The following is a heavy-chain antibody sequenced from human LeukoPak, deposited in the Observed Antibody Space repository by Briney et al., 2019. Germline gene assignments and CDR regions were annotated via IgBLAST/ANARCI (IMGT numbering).Heavy chain of an antibody. D-gene: IGHD4-17*01. J-gene: IGHJ3*02. CDR3: ARDDGDDDAFDI. Sequence: ASVKVSCKASGGTFSSYAISWVRQAPGQGLEWMGGIIPIFGTANYAQKFQGRVTITTDESTSTAYMELSSLRSEDTAVYYCARDDGDDDAFDIWGQGTMVTVSS. V-gene: IGHV1-69*05. CDR2: IIPIFGTA. CDR1: GGTFSSYA.